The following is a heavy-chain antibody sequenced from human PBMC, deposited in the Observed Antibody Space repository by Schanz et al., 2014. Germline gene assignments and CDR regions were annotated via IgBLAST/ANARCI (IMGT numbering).Heavy chain of an antibody. CDR1: GFVFGDYY. V-gene: IGHV3-11*05. CDR2: ISDSGTYT. J-gene: IGHJ4*02. Sequence: QAQVVQSGGGLVKPGGSLRLSCAASGFVFGDYYMTWIRQAPGKGLEWLSYISDSGTYTNYADSVKGRFTISRDNAKSSLYLQMNSLRVEDTAVYYCAASSGWHPSTDYWGQGTLXTVSS. D-gene: IGHD6-19*01. CDR3: AASSGWHPSTDY.